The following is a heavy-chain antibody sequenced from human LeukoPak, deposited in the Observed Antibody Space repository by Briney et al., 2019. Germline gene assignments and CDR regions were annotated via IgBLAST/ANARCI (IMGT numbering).Heavy chain of an antibody. V-gene: IGHV3-30*18. CDR1: GFTFSSYG. CDR2: ISYDGSNK. CDR3: AKDWGSQYYFDY. D-gene: IGHD3-16*01. Sequence: GGSLRLSCAASGFTFSSYGMHWVRQAPGKGLEWVAVISYDGSNKYYADSVKGRFTISRDNSKNTLYLQMNSLRAEDTAVCYCAKDWGSQYYFDYWGQGTLVTVPS. J-gene: IGHJ4*02.